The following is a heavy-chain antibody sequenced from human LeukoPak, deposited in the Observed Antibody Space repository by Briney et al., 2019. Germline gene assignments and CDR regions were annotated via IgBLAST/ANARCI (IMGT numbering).Heavy chain of an antibody. CDR3: AKDPSYNWNYLTY. Sequence: PGGSLRLSCAASGFSFSSYGMSWVRQAQGKGLEWVAVISYDGSNKYYADSVKGRFTISRDNSKNTLYLQMNSLRAEDTAVYYCAKDPSYNWNYLTYWGQGTLVTVSS. CDR2: ISYDGSNK. D-gene: IGHD1-20*01. J-gene: IGHJ4*02. CDR1: GFSFSSYG. V-gene: IGHV3-30*18.